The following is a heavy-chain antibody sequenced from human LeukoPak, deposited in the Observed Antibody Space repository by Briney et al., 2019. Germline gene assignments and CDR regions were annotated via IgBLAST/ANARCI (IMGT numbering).Heavy chain of an antibody. Sequence: PSETLSLXCAVYGGSFSGYYWSWSRQPPGKALEWIGEINHSRSTNYNPSLKSRVTISVDTSKNQFSLKLSSVTAADTAVYYCARVKGSSSSRDWGQGTLVTVSS. CDR2: INHSRST. CDR1: GGSFSGYY. CDR3: ARVKGSSSSRD. J-gene: IGHJ4*02. D-gene: IGHD6-13*01. V-gene: IGHV4-34*01.